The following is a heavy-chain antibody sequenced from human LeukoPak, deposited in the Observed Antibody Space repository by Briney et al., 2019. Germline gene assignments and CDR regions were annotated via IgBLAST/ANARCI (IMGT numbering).Heavy chain of an antibody. CDR3: AKNRIATTGRGTDY. Sequence: GGSLRLSCAASGFTFSSYGMSWVRQVPGKGLEWVSTISASGSDTYNADSVKGRFTISRDNSKNTLYLQMNSLRAEDTAVYYCAKNRIATTGRGTDYWGQGALVTVSS. V-gene: IGHV3-23*01. CDR1: GFTFSSYG. CDR2: ISASGSDT. D-gene: IGHD6-13*01. J-gene: IGHJ4*02.